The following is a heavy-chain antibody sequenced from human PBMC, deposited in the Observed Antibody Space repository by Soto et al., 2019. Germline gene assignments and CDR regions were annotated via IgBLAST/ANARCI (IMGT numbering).Heavy chain of an antibody. CDR1: GYTFTGYY. CDR3: ARGISITMIVVAINDY. D-gene: IGHD3-22*01. J-gene: IGHJ4*02. Sequence: ASVKVSCKASGYTFTGYYMHWVRQAPGQGLEWMGWINPNSGGTNYAQKFQGRVTMTRDTSISTAYMELSRLRSDDTAVYYCARGISITMIVVAINDYWGQGTLVTVSS. CDR2: INPNSGGT. V-gene: IGHV1-2*02.